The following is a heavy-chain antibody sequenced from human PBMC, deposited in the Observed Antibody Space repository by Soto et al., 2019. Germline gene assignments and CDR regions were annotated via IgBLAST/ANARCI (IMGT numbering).Heavy chain of an antibody. CDR1: GLICSKAW. CDR3: TTDSYSSAITVRFDY. V-gene: IGHV3-15*07. CDR2: IKSRTDGGTS. J-gene: IGHJ4*01. D-gene: IGHD1-26*01. Sequence: PGGSLRLSCAASGLICSKAWINWVRQAPGRGLEWVGRIKSRTDGGTSDYGAPAKGRFAISRDDSRNIVYMQMNSLKIEDTGVYYCTTDSYSSAITVRFDYLGHGNLVTVS.